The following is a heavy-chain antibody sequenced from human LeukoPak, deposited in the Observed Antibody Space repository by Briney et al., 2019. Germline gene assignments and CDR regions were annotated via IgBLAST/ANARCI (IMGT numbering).Heavy chain of an antibody. CDR3: ARGDYDILTGYPPDY. Sequence: SETLSLTCAVSGGSISSGGYSWSWIRQPPGKGLEWIGYIYHSGSTYYNPSLKSRVTISVDRSKNQFSLKLSSVTAADTAVYYCARGDYDILTGYPPDYWGQGSLVTVSS. V-gene: IGHV4-30-2*01. J-gene: IGHJ4*02. D-gene: IGHD3-9*01. CDR2: IYHSGST. CDR1: GGSISSGGYS.